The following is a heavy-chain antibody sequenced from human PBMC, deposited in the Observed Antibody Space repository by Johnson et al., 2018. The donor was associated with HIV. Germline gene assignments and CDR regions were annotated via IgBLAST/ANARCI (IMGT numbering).Heavy chain of an antibody. CDR1: GFTFSSYA. Sequence: VQLVESGGGVVRPGGSLRLSCAASGFTFSSYAMRWVRQAPGKGLECVSAISGSGGSTYYADSVKGRFTISRDNSKNTLYLQMNSLRAEDTAVYYCAKDWPLVATVTADAFDIWGQGTMVTVSS. V-gene: IGHV3-23*04. D-gene: IGHD4-17*01. CDR3: AKDWPLVATVTADAFDI. J-gene: IGHJ3*02. CDR2: ISGSGGST.